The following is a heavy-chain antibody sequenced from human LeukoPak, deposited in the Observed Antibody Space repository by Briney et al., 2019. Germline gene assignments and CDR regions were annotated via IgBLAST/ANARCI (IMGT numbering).Heavy chain of an antibody. CDR1: GFTFNYAW. CDR2: ISGSGGST. D-gene: IGHD6-13*01. V-gene: IGHV3-23*01. J-gene: IGHJ3*02. Sequence: GGSLRLSCVGSGFTFNYAWMSWVRQAPGKGLEWVSAISGSGGSTYYADSVKGRFTISRDNSKNTLYLQMNSLRAEDTAVYYCAKDRIAAAWNDAFDIWGQGTMVTVSS. CDR3: AKDRIAAAWNDAFDI.